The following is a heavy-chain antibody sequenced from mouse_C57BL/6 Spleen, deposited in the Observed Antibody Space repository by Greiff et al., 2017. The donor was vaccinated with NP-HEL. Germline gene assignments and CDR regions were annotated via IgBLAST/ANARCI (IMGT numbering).Heavy chain of an antibody. D-gene: IGHD6-5*01. CDR2: IYPSDSET. CDR1: GYTFTSYW. CDR3: ARMPIRVKTGWVAMDY. V-gene: IGHV1-61*01. Sequence: QVHVKQPGAELVRPGSSVKLSCKASGYTFTSYWMDWVKQRPGQGLEWIGNIYPSDSETHYNQKFKDKATLTVDKSSSTAYMQLSSLTSEDSAVYCCARMPIRVKTGWVAMDYWGKGTSVTVSS. J-gene: IGHJ4*01.